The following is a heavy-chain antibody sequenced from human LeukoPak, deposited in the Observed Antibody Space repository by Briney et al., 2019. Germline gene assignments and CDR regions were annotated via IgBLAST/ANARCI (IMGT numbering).Heavy chain of an antibody. CDR1: GGSISSSSYY. CDR3: ARLPYYDILTGYLRYYFDY. Sequence: SSETLSLTCTVSGGSISSSSYYWGWIRQPPGKGLEWIGSIYYSGSTYYNPSLKSRVTISVDTSKNQFSLKLSSVTAADTAVYYCARLPYYDILTGYLRYYFDYWGQGTLVTVSS. CDR2: IYYSGST. V-gene: IGHV4-39*01. J-gene: IGHJ4*02. D-gene: IGHD3-9*01.